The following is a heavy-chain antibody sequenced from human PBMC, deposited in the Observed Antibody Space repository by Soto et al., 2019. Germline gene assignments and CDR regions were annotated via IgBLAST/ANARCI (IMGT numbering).Heavy chain of an antibody. J-gene: IGHJ6*02. CDR2: ISWDGGST. Sequence: GGSLRLSCAASGFTFDDYTMHWVRQAPGKGLEWVSLISWDGGSTYYADSVKGRFTISRDNSKNSLYLQMNSLRTEDTALYYCAKDIFLGGSYGGYYYYGMDVWGQGTTVTVSS. CDR1: GFTFDDYT. V-gene: IGHV3-43*01. CDR3: AKDIFLGGSYGGYYYYGMDV. D-gene: IGHD1-26*01.